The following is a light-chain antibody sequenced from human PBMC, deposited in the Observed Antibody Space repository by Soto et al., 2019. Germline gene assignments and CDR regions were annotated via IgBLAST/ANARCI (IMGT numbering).Light chain of an antibody. CDR2: DAS. CDR3: QQYDNVPLT. Sequence: DLQMTQSPSSLSASVGDRVTITCQASQDISNYLNWYQQKPGKAPKLLIYDASNLETGVPSRFSGSGSGTDFTFTISSLQPEDIARYYCQQYDNVPLTFGGGTKVEIK. J-gene: IGKJ4*01. CDR1: QDISNY. V-gene: IGKV1-33*01.